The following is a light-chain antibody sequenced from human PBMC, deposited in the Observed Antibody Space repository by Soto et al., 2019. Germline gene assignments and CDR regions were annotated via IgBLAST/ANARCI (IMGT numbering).Light chain of an antibody. V-gene: IGLV2-14*01. J-gene: IGLJ1*01. CDR2: DVS. CDR3: VSYTTFSSYV. CDR1: SSDVGSYIY. Sequence: QSVLTQPASVSGSPGQSITISCTGTSSDVGSYIYVSWYQHHPGKAPKLMIYDVSNRPSGVSNRFSGSKSGNTASLTISGLQAEDEAEYYCVSYTTFSSYVFGTGTKVIVL.